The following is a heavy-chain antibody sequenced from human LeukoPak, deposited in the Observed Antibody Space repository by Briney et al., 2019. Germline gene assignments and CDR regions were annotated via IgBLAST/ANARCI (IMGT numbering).Heavy chain of an antibody. Sequence: GGSLRLSCAASGFTFSSYWMHWVRQAPGKGLVWVSRINSDGSSTSYADSVKGRFTISRDNAKNTLYLQMNSLRAEDTAVYYCASTYYYGSGSYYIYYYGMDAWGKGTTVTVSS. CDR3: ASTYYYGSGSYYIYYYGMDA. J-gene: IGHJ6*04. CDR1: GFTFSSYW. CDR2: INSDGSST. V-gene: IGHV3-74*01. D-gene: IGHD3-10*01.